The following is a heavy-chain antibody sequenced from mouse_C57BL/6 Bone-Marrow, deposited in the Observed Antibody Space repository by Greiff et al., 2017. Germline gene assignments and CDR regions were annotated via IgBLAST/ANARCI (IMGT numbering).Heavy chain of an antibody. CDR2: IYPGDGDT. Sequence: VQLQQSGPELVKPGASVKISCKASGYAFSSSWMNWVKQRPGKGLEWIGRIYPGDGDTNYNGKFKGKATLTADKSSSTAYMQLSRLTSEDSAVYFCARGGYDYDEFAYWGQGTLVTVAA. J-gene: IGHJ3*01. CDR3: ARGGYDYDEFAY. D-gene: IGHD2-4*01. V-gene: IGHV1-82*01. CDR1: GYAFSSSW.